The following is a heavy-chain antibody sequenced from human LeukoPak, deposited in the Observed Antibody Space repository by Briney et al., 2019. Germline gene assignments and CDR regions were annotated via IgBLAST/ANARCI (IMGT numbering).Heavy chain of an antibody. D-gene: IGHD3-10*01. J-gene: IGHJ4*02. Sequence: GSLRLSCAASGFTFSSYAMHWVRQAPGRGLEWVSVIYSGGSTYYADSVKGRFTISRDNSKNTLYLQMNSLRAEDTAVYYCAGRGDYADYWGQGTLVTVSS. CDR2: IYSGGST. CDR3: AGRGDYADY. V-gene: IGHV3-53*01. CDR1: GFTFSSYA.